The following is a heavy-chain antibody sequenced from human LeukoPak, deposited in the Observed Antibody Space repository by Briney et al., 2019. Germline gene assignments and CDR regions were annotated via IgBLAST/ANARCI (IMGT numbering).Heavy chain of an antibody. Sequence: ASVKVSCKASGYTFTSYYMHWVRQAPGQGLEWMGIINPSGGSTSYAQKFQGRVTMTRDTSTSTVYMELSSLRSEDTAVYYGARGLCLGRRGGDCYSSDYWGQGTLVTVSS. J-gene: IGHJ4*02. CDR2: INPSGGST. D-gene: IGHD2-21*02. CDR3: ARGLCLGRRGGDCYSSDY. V-gene: IGHV1-46*01. CDR1: GYTFTSYY.